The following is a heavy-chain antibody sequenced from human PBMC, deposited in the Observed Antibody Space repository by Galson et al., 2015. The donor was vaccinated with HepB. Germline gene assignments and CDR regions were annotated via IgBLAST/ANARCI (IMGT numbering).Heavy chain of an antibody. Sequence: SLRLSCAASGFTFSSYSMNWVRQAPGKGLEWVSYISSSSSTIYYADSVKGRFTISRDNAKNSLYLQMNSLRAEDTAVYYCARLPYDSGTFWGQGTLVTVSS. CDR1: GFTFSSYS. J-gene: IGHJ4*02. D-gene: IGHD3-10*01. V-gene: IGHV3-48*01. CDR2: ISSSSSTI. CDR3: ARLPYDSGTF.